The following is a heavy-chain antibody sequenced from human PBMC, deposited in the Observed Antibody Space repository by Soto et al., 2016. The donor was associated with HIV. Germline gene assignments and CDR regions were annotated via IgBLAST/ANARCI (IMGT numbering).Heavy chain of an antibody. V-gene: IGHV4-34*01. D-gene: IGHD4-17*01. CDR3: VRGVLGSGRTWDEYGGGFRTYFYEYMDV. CDR1: GGEYY. Sequence: QMQLQPWGAGLVKSSETLALTCGISGGEYYWNWIRQVPGKDLRWLGQITPSGKISQDPAHGRRLQISIDKARNKMSLTLTSVTAADTSIYYCVRGVLGSGRTWDEYGGGFRTYFYEYMDVWGKGTTVT. J-gene: IGHJ6*04. CDR2: ITPSGKI.